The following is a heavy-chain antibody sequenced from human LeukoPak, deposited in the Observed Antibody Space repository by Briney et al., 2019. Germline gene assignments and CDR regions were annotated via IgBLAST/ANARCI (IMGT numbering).Heavy chain of an antibody. Sequence: GGSLRLSCAASGFTFSSYSMNWVRQAPGEGLEWVSSISSSSSYIYYADSVKGRFTISRDNAKNSLYLQMNSLRAEDTAVYYCARVRATVTYSRSFDYWGQGTLVTVSS. V-gene: IGHV3-21*01. CDR1: GFTFSSYS. D-gene: IGHD4-17*01. CDR2: ISSSSSYI. J-gene: IGHJ4*02. CDR3: ARVRATVTYSRSFDY.